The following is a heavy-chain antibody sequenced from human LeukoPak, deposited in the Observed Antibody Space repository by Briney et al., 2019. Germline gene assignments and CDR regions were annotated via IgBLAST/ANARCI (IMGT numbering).Heavy chain of an antibody. D-gene: IGHD3-3*01. J-gene: IGHJ3*02. V-gene: IGHV4-59*01. Sequence: SETLSLTCTVSGGSISSYYWSWIRQPPGKGLDWIGYIYYSGSTNYNPSLKSRVTISVDTSKNQFSLKLSSVTAADTAVYYCASTGGSLRYYDFWSGPPAFDIWGQGTMVTVSS. CDR2: IYYSGST. CDR1: GGSISSYY. CDR3: ASTGGSLRYYDFWSGPPAFDI.